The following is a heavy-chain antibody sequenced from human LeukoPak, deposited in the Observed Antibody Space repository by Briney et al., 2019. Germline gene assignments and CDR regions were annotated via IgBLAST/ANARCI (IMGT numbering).Heavy chain of an antibody. J-gene: IGHJ6*03. CDR3: ARVGDCSSTSCYNYYYYMDV. D-gene: IGHD2-2*02. CDR2: IIPILGIA. Sequence: SVKVSCKASGGTFSSYTISWVRQAPGQGLEWMGRIIPILGIANYAQKFQGRVTITADKSTSTAYMELSSLRSEDTAVYYCARVGDCSSTSCYNYYYYMDVWGKGTTVTVSS. CDR1: GGTFSSYT. V-gene: IGHV1-69*02.